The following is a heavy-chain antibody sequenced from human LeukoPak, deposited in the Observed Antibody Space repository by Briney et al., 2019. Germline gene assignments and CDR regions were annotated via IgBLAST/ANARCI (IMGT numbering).Heavy chain of an antibody. Sequence: SETLSLTCAVYGGSFSGYYWSWIRQPPGKGLEWIGEINHSGSTNYNPSLKSRVTISVDTSKNLFSLKLSSVTAADTAVYYCARKLRYSRNFDYWGQGTLVTVSS. CDR2: INHSGST. J-gene: IGHJ4*02. CDR3: ARKLRYSRNFDY. V-gene: IGHV4-34*01. D-gene: IGHD3-9*01. CDR1: GGSFSGYY.